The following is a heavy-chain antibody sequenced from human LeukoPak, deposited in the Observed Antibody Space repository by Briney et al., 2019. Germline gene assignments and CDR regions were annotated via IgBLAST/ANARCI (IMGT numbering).Heavy chain of an antibody. J-gene: IGHJ4*02. D-gene: IGHD2-15*01. CDR3: AKEGGDCSGGSCYHHTDY. V-gene: IGHV3-74*01. CDR2: INSDGSST. CDR1: GFTFSSYW. Sequence: GGSLRLSCAASGFTFSSYWMHWVRQAPGKGLVWVSRINSDGSSTSYADSVKGRFTISRDNAKNTLYLQMNSLRAEDTAVYYCAKEGGDCSGGSCYHHTDYWGQGTLVTVSS.